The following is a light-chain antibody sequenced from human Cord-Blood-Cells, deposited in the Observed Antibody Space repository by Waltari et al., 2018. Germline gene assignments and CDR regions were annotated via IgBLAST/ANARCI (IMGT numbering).Light chain of an antibody. CDR3: QQSYSTPT. CDR1: QSISSY. CDR2: AAS. J-gene: IGKJ3*01. V-gene: IGKV1-39*01. Sequence: DIQMTQSPSSLSASVGDRVTITCRASQSISSYLNWYQQKPGKAPKLLIYAASSLQRGVPSRFSCSGSGTDFTLTISSLQPEEFATYYGQQSYSTPTFGPGTKVDIK.